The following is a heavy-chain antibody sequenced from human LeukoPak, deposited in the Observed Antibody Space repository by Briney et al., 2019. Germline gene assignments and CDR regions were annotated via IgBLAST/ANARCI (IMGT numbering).Heavy chain of an antibody. CDR2: IYYSGST. D-gene: IGHD2-2*01. J-gene: IGHJ4*02. V-gene: IGHV4-39*01. CDR3: ARHALGVVVPAVPDY. CDR1: GGSISSSSYY. Sequence: PSETLSLTCTVSGGSISSSSYYWGWIRQPPGKGLEWIGSIYYSGSTYYNPSLKSRVTISVDTSKNQFSLKLSSVTAADTAVYCCARHALGVVVPAVPDYWGQGTLVTVSS.